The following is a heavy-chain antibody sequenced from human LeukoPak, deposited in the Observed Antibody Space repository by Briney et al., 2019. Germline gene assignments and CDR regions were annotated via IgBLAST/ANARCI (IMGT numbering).Heavy chain of an antibody. Sequence: SETLSLTCTVSGGSISSGTYYWIWIRQPAGKGLEWIGRISTSGSTNYNPSLKSRVTISVDTSKNQFSLKLTSVTAADTAVYYCAREERRWGDFDYWGQGPLVTVSS. V-gene: IGHV4-61*02. D-gene: IGHD1-1*01. CDR3: AREERRWGDFDY. CDR2: ISTSGST. J-gene: IGHJ4*02. CDR1: GGSISSGTYY.